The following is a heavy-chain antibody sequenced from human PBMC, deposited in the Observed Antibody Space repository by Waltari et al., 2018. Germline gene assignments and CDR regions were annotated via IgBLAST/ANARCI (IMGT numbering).Heavy chain of an antibody. V-gene: IGHV1-69*01. CDR2: IIPIFGTT. D-gene: IGHD1-7*01. Sequence: QVQLVQSGAEVKKPGSSVKVSCKAFGATFSNYGISWVRQAPGQGLEWMGGIIPIFGTTNYAQNFQGRVTITADESTSTAYMELSSLRSEDTAVYYCARNITGTFFDSWGQGTLVTVSS. CDR3: ARNITGTFFDS. CDR1: GATFSNYG. J-gene: IGHJ4*02.